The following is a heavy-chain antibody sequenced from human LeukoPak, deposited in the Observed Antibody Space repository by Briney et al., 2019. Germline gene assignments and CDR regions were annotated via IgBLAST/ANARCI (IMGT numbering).Heavy chain of an antibody. Sequence: SETLSLTCAVYGGSFSGYYWSWIRQPPGKGLEWIGEINRSGSTNYNPSLKSRVTISVDTSKNQFSLKLSSVTAADTAVYYCASLETDYYDSSGYYSFWGQGTLVTVSS. CDR2: INRSGST. CDR1: GGSFSGYY. V-gene: IGHV4-34*01. CDR3: ASLETDYYDSSGYYSF. J-gene: IGHJ4*02. D-gene: IGHD3-22*01.